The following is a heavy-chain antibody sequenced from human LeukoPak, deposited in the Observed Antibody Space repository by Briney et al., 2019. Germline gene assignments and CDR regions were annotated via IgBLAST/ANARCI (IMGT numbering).Heavy chain of an antibody. D-gene: IGHD6-25*01. CDR3: ARFAAGGSYYYYMDV. Sequence: GGSLRLSCAASGFTFSSYTMNWVRQPPGQGLEWVSNIGTSSTTIYYADSVKGRFTISRDNAKNSLYLQMNSLRADDTAVYYCARFAAGGSYYYYMDVWGKGTTVTVSS. CDR2: IGTSSTTI. CDR1: GFTFSSYT. V-gene: IGHV3-48*01. J-gene: IGHJ6*03.